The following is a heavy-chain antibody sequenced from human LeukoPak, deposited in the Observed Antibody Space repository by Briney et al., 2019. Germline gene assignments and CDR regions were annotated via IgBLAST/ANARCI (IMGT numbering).Heavy chain of an antibody. CDR3: SRGGSSSGDGLDY. CDR1: GFTFSSYS. Sequence: PGGSLRLSCAASGFTFSSYSMNWVRQAPGKGLEWVSSISSSSGNIYYADSVKGRFTISRDNAKNSLYLQMNSLRAEGTAVYYCSRGGSSSGDGLDYWGQGTLVTVSS. CDR2: ISSSSGNI. J-gene: IGHJ4*02. V-gene: IGHV3-21*01. D-gene: IGHD6-6*01.